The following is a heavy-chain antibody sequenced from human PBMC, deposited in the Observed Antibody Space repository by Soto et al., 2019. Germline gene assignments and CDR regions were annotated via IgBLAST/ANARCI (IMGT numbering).Heavy chain of an antibody. CDR1: GFTLNDYW. Sequence: EVQLVESGGGLVQRGGSLRLSCEASGFTLNDYWMHWVRQVPGKGLVWVARINADGTSASYADSVKGRFTTSIDNVKNPVCLLKNSLGAEDSAVYDCVGGGPYNYGPRGSRVADVWGLGTLGTLSS. V-gene: IGHV3-74*01. D-gene: IGHD5-18*01. CDR3: VGGGPYNYGPRGSRVADV. J-gene: IGHJ4*02. CDR2: INADGTSA.